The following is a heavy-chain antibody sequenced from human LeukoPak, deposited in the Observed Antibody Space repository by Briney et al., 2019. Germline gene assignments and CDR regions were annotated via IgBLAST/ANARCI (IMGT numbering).Heavy chain of an antibody. Sequence: SETLSLTCTVSGGSISSSSYYWGWIRQPPGQGPVWIGSFYYSGSTYYNPSLNRRVTISVDTSKNQFSLKLSSVTAADTAVYYCARQDTAMVRGIHCYFDLWGRGTLVTVSS. CDR1: GGSISSSSYY. V-gene: IGHV4-39*01. CDR2: FYYSGST. D-gene: IGHD5-18*01. J-gene: IGHJ2*01. CDR3: ARQDTAMVRGIHCYFDL.